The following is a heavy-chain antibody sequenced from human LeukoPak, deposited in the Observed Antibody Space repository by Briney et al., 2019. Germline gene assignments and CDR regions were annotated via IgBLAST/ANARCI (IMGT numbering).Heavy chain of an antibody. CDR1: GYTLTELS. D-gene: IGHD3-22*01. CDR2: FDPEYGET. Sequence: ASVKVSCTVSGYTLTELSIHWVRQAPGKGLEWIGGFDPEYGETIYAQNFQGGVTMTEDTSTDTAYMELSSLRSEDTAVYYCATDSTQTRDYDSSGYYSFDYWGQGTLVTVSS. V-gene: IGHV1-24*01. CDR3: ATDSTQTRDYDSSGYYSFDY. J-gene: IGHJ4*02.